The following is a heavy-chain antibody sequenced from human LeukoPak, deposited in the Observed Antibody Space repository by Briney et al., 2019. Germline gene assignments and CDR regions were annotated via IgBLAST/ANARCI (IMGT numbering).Heavy chain of an antibody. CDR1: GGTFSSYA. D-gene: IGHD3-16*02. CDR2: IIYILGTA. CDR3: ARFASDYDYIWGSYRRRWFDP. Sequence: SVKVSCKASGGTFSSYAISWVPQAPGQGLEWMGGIIYILGTANYAQKFQGRVTITADESTSTAYMELGSLRSEDTAVYYCARFASDYDYIWGSYRRRWFDPWGQGTLVTVSS. J-gene: IGHJ5*02. V-gene: IGHV1-69*13.